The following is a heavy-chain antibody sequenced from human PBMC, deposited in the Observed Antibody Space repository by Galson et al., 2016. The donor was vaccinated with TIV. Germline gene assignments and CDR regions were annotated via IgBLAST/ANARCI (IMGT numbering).Heavy chain of an antibody. CDR1: GYSFSKYW. V-gene: IGHV5-51*03. J-gene: IGHJ4*02. CDR2: INPGDSDA. CDR3: ARVFSKVADWPAYVDY. Sequence: QSGAEVTKPGESLKISCKGSGYSFSKYWIAWVRQMPGKGLEWMGIINPGDSDARYSPSFQGQVTISADKSISTAYLQWSSLTASDTAMYYCARVFSKVADWPAYVDYWGQGTLVTVSS. D-gene: IGHD6-19*01.